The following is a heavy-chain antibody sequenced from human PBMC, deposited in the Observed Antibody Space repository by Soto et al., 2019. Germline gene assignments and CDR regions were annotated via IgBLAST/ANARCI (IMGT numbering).Heavy chain of an antibody. CDR2: ISYDGIIT. D-gene: IGHD2-15*01. V-gene: IGHV3-30-3*01. Sequence: QVQLVESGGGVVQPGRSLRLSCAASGFSFSNYAMHWVRQAPGKGLEWVAVISYDGIITYYADSVKGRFTISRDNSKNTMYLQINSLRADDTAVYYCARSGYCSGGTCYWVGWFDPWGQGTLVTVSS. J-gene: IGHJ5*02. CDR3: ARSGYCSGGTCYWVGWFDP. CDR1: GFSFSNYA.